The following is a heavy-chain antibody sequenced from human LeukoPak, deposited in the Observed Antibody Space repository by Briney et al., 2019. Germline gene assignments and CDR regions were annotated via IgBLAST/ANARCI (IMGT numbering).Heavy chain of an antibody. Sequence: PSETLSLTCTVSGGSISSGGHYWSWIRQHPVKGLEWIGYIYYSGRTYYNPSLKSGVTISVDTSKRQFSLKLVSVTAAGTAVYYCARAVSRWFDPWGQGTLVTVSS. CDR1: GGSISSGGHY. CDR2: IYYSGRT. D-gene: IGHD2-8*01. J-gene: IGHJ5*02. V-gene: IGHV4-31*03. CDR3: ARAVSRWFDP.